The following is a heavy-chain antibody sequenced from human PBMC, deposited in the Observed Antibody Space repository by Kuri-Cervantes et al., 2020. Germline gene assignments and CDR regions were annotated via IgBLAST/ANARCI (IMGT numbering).Heavy chain of an antibody. Sequence: ASVKVSCKASGYTFTGYHMHWVRQAPGQGLEWMGWINPNSGGTNYAQKFQGRVTMTRDTSISTAYMELSRLRSDDTAVYYCARDVPYYDFWSGWEPSYYYYGMDVWGQGTTVTVSS. CDR2: INPNSGGT. CDR1: GYTFTGYH. CDR3: ARDVPYYDFWSGWEPSYYYYGMDV. J-gene: IGHJ6*02. D-gene: IGHD3-3*01. V-gene: IGHV1-2*02.